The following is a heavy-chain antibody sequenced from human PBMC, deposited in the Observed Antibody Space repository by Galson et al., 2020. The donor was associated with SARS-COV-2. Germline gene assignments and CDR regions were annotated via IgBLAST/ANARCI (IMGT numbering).Heavy chain of an antibody. CDR3: VRNERHFCDSRTDS. V-gene: IGHV3-23*01. CDR2: ISGSGDRT. Sequence: GESLKISCAASGFTFSSYAMTWVRQAPGKGLEWVSAISGSGDRTFYVDSVKGRFSISRDNSRNTVYLQMRSLRVEDTAVYYCVRNERHFCDSRTDSWGPGTLVTVSS. CDR1: GFTFSSYA. J-gene: IGHJ4*02. D-gene: IGHD3-22*01.